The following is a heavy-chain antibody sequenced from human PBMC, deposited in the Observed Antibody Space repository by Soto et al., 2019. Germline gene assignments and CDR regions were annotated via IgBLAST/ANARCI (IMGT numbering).Heavy chain of an antibody. V-gene: IGHV4-30-4*01. Sequence: QLKLQESGPGLVKPSQTLSLTCTVSGDSISSADYYWSWIRQSPGKGLEWIGYIYHTGNTSYSPSLKRRLSISLDPYKNQFSLRLSSVTAADTAVYYCAKELSRVQYDSSGPVAGWGQGTLVTVSS. CDR1: GDSISSADYY. J-gene: IGHJ4*02. CDR2: IYHTGNT. CDR3: AKELSRVQYDSSGPVAG. D-gene: IGHD3-22*01.